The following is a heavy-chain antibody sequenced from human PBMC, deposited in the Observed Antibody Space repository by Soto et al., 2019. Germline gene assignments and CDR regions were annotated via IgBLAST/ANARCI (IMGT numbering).Heavy chain of an antibody. CDR1: GFTFSSYG. CDR3: ARDREYSGYDQADY. J-gene: IGHJ4*02. D-gene: IGHD5-12*01. CDR2: IWYDGSNK. V-gene: IGHV3-33*01. Sequence: GGSLRLSCAASGFTFSSYGMHWVRQAPGKGLEWVAVIWYDGSNKYYADSVKGRFTISRDNSKNTLYLQMNSLRAEDTAVYYCARDREYSGYDQADYWGQGTLVTVSS.